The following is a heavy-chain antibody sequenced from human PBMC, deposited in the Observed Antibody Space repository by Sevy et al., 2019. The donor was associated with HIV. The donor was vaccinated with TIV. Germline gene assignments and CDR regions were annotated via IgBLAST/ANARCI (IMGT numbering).Heavy chain of an antibody. V-gene: IGHV1-69*13. CDR1: GGTFSSYA. CDR3: AGGFKEGTTGSHGAFAT. J-gene: IGHJ3*02. D-gene: IGHD3-10*01. Sequence: ASVKVSCKASGGTFSSYAISWVRQAPGQGLEWMGGIIPIFGTATYAQKFQGRVTITADESTSTAYMELSSLGCEDTAVYYCAGGFKEGTTGSHGAFATWAKGQWSPSPQ. CDR2: IIPIFGTA.